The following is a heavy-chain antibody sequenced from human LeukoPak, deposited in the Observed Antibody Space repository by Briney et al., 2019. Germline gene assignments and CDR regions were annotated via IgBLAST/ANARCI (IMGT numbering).Heavy chain of an antibody. J-gene: IGHJ5*02. V-gene: IGHV3-43*02. CDR1: GFTLDDYA. CDR2: ISGDGDNT. Sequence: GGSLRLSCVASGFTLDDYALHWVRQAPGKGLEWISLISGDGDNTYYADSVKGRFTISRDNSKNSLYLQMSSLRAEDTALYYCAKGVRSGTYYNCFDHWGQGTLVTVSS. D-gene: IGHD1-26*01. CDR3: AKGVRSGTYYNCFDH.